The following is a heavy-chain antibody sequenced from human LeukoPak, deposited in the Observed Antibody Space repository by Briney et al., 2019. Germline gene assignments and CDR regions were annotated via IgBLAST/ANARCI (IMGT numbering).Heavy chain of an antibody. J-gene: IGHJ4*02. CDR3: ARDVDTMVRGVVY. CDR1: GFTFSSYA. CDR2: ISYDGSNK. D-gene: IGHD3-10*01. V-gene: IGHV3-30*04. Sequence: GGSLRLSCAASGFTFSSYAMHWVRRAPGKGLEWVAVISYDGSNKYYADSVKGRFTISRDNSKNTLYLQMNSLRAEDTAVYYCARDVDTMVRGVVYWGQGTLVTVSS.